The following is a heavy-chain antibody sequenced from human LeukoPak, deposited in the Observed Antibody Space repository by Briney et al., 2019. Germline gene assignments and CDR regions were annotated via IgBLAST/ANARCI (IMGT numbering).Heavy chain of an antibody. CDR3: AKGLSYYDFWSGNAFDY. V-gene: IGHV3-30*18. J-gene: IGHJ4*02. Sequence: PGGSLRLSCAASGFTFSSYGMHWVRQAPGKGLEWVAVISYDGSNKYYADSVKGRFTISRDNSKNTLYLQMNSLRAEDTAVYYCAKGLSYYDFWSGNAFDYWGQGTLVTVSS. CDR1: GFTFSSYG. CDR2: ISYDGSNK. D-gene: IGHD3-3*01.